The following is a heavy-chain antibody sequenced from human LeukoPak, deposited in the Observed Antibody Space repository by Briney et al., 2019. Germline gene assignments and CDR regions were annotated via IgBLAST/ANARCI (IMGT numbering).Heavy chain of an antibody. D-gene: IGHD3-10*01. CDR3: ARGREVNRGLWFGELYYFDY. CDR2: INAGNGNI. V-gene: IGHV1-3*01. CDR1: GYTFTSYT. J-gene: IGHJ4*02. Sequence: ASVKVSCKASGYTFTSYTMHWVRQAPGQRLEWMGWINAGNGNIKYSQKFQGRVTITRDTSASTAYMELSNLRSEDTAVYYCARGREVNRGLWFGELYYFDYWGQGTLVTVSS.